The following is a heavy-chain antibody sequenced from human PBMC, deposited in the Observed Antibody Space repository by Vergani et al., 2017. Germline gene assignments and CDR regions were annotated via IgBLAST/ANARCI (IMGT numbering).Heavy chain of an antibody. Sequence: QVQLVQSGAEVKKPGSSVKVSCKASGGTFSSSAISWVRQAPGQGLEWMGGISPIFGTANYAQKFQGRVTITEDESTSTAYMELRSLRSEDTAVYYCARALYYDFWSGSDRYYYYMDVWGKGTTVTVSS. CDR1: GGTFSSSA. J-gene: IGHJ6*03. CDR2: ISPIFGTA. V-gene: IGHV1-69*01. CDR3: ARALYYDFWSGSDRYYYYMDV. D-gene: IGHD3-3*01.